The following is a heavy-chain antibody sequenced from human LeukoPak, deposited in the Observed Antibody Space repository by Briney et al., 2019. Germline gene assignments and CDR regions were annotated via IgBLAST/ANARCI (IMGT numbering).Heavy chain of an antibody. D-gene: IGHD5-12*01. CDR1: EFTFSSYG. V-gene: IGHV3-23*01. Sequence: GGLRLSCAASEFTFSSYGMSWVRQAPGKGLEWVSSISGSGGSTQYADSVQGRFAISRDNSKNTLYLQMNSLRVEDTAMYFCARGRGGYAHFDYWGQGTLVTISS. CDR3: ARGRGGYAHFDY. CDR2: ISGSGGST. J-gene: IGHJ4*02.